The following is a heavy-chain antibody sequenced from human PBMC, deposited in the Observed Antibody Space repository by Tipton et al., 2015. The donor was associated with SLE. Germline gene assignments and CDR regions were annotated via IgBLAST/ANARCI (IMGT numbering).Heavy chain of an antibody. CDR1: GGSFSGYY. Sequence: TLSLTCAVYGGSFSGYYWSWIRQPPGKGLEWIGEINHSGSTNYNPSLKSRVTISVDTSKNQFSLKLSSVTAADTAVYYCATAHGWLWDSGPHWFDPWGQGTLVTVSS. J-gene: IGHJ5*02. CDR3: ATAHGWLWDSGPHWFDP. CDR2: INHSGST. D-gene: IGHD3-22*01. V-gene: IGHV4-34*01.